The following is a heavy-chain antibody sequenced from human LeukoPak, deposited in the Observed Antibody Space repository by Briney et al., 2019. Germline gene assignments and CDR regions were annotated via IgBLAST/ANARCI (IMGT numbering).Heavy chain of an antibody. D-gene: IGHD3-3*01. CDR1: GFTFSSYA. Sequence: PGGSLRLSCAASGFTFSSYAMSWVRQTPGKGLEWVSAISGSGGSTYYADSVKGRFTISRDNSKNTLYLQMNSPRAEDTAVYYCAKELKRNTIFGVSFDYWGQGTLVTVSP. CDR3: AKELKRNTIFGVSFDY. CDR2: ISGSGGST. V-gene: IGHV3-23*01. J-gene: IGHJ4*02.